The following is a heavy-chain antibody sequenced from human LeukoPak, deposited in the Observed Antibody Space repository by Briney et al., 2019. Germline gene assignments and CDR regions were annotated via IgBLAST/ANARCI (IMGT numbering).Heavy chain of an antibody. CDR2: IIPIFGTA. D-gene: IGHD6-19*01. Sequence: GASVKVSCKASGGTFSSYAISWVRQAPGQGLEWMGGIIPIFGTANYAQKFQGRVTITADESTSTAYMELSSLRSEDTAVYYCARDGEYLASSGWPPGSYYYYGMDVWGQGTTVTVSS. V-gene: IGHV1-69*13. CDR3: ARDGEYLASSGWPPGSYYYYGMDV. CDR1: GGTFSSYA. J-gene: IGHJ6*02.